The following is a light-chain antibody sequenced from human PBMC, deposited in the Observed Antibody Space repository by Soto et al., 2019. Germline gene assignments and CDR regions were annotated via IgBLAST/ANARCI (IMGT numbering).Light chain of an antibody. V-gene: IGLV2-8*01. Sequence: QSVLTQPPSASGSPGQSVTISCTGTSSDVGGYNYDSWYQQHPGKAPKLMISEVSKRPSGVPDRFSGSKSGNTASLTVSGLQAEDEADYYCRSFAGNNNLVFGGGTKVTVL. CDR1: SSDVGGYNY. J-gene: IGLJ2*01. CDR2: EVS. CDR3: RSFAGNNNLV.